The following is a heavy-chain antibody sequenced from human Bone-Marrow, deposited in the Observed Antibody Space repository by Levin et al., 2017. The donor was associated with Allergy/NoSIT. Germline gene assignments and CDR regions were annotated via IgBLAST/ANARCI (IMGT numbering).Heavy chain of an antibody. Sequence: SETLSLTCNVSGASITSYYWTWIRQPPGKGLEWIGFVYFSGNTNYNPSLRSRVTISVDTSKNQVSLKLNSVTPADTAVYYCARGVAGKGWGQGVLVTVSS. CDR3: ARGVAGKG. CDR1: GASITSYY. J-gene: IGHJ4*02. CDR2: VYFSGNT. D-gene: IGHD6-19*01. V-gene: IGHV4-59*01.